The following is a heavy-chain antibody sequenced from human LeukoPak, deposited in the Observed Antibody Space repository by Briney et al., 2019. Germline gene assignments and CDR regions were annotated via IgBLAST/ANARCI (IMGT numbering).Heavy chain of an antibody. CDR2: INPNSGGT. CDR3: ARKVGDTKYDILRY. CDR1: GYTFTGYY. D-gene: IGHD3-9*01. Sequence: ASVKVSFKASGYTFTGYYMHWVRQAPGQGLEGMGWINPNSGGTNYAQKFQGRVTMTRDTSISTAYMELSRLRSDDTAVYYCARKVGDTKYDILRYWGQGTLVTVSS. J-gene: IGHJ4*02. V-gene: IGHV1-2*02.